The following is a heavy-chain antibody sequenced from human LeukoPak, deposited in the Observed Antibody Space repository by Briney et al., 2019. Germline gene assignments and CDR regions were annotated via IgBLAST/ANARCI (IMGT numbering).Heavy chain of an antibody. D-gene: IGHD3-22*01. CDR2: IYYSGTT. V-gene: IGHV4-59*04. J-gene: IGHJ4*02. Sequence: SETLSLTCTVSGGSISSYYWSWIRQPPGKGLEWIGYIYYSGTTYYNTSLRSRVTISVDTSKNQFSLKLTSVTAADTAVYYCASLNYYDSSGYYYVLDYWGQGTLVTVSS. CDR3: ASLNYYDSSGYYYVLDY. CDR1: GGSISSYY.